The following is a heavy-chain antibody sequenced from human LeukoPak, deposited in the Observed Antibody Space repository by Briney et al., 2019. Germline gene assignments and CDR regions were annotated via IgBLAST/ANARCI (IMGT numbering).Heavy chain of an antibody. CDR2: ISTSSRYI. Sequence: GGSLRLSCAASGFTLSTFDMNWVRQAPGKGLEWVSSISTSSRYIYYRDSVKGRFTISRDDAKNSLYLQMNSLRVEDTAVYYCTRADCSGATCYLRRSWFDPWGQGTLVTVSS. D-gene: IGHD2-15*01. J-gene: IGHJ5*02. CDR3: TRADCSGATCYLRRSWFDP. CDR1: GFTLSTFD. V-gene: IGHV3-21*01.